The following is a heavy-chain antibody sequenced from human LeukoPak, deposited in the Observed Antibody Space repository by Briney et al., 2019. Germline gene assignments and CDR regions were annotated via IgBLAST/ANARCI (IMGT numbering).Heavy chain of an antibody. J-gene: IGHJ5*02. CDR1: GYTFTSYD. V-gene: IGHV1-8*01. Sequence: GASVKVSCKASGYTFTSYDINWVRQATGQGLEWMGWMNPNSGNTGYAQKFQGRVTMTRNTSISTAYMELSSLRSEDTAVYYCARARYCSGGSCSQSRPSNWFDTWGQGTLVTVSS. D-gene: IGHD2-15*01. CDR2: MNPNSGNT. CDR3: ARARYCSGGSCSQSRPSNWFDT.